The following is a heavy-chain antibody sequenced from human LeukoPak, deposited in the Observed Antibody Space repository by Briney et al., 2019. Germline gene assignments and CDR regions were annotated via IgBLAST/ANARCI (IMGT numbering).Heavy chain of an antibody. V-gene: IGHV3-48*01. CDR2: ISSSSSTI. Sequence: PGGSLRLSCAASGFTFSSYSMNWVRQAPGKGLEWVSYISSSSSTIYYADSVKGRFTISRDNAKNSLYLQMNSLRAEDTAVYYCARDESGYYFDYFDYWGQGTLVTVSS. CDR1: GFTFSSYS. D-gene: IGHD3-22*01. J-gene: IGHJ4*02. CDR3: ARDESGYYFDYFDY.